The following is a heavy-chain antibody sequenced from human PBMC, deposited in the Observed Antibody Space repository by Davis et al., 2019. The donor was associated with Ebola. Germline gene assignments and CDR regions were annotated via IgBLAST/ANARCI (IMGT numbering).Heavy chain of an antibody. D-gene: IGHD3-10*01. CDR2: INHSGST. Sequence: SETLSLTCAVYGGSFSGYYWSWIRQPPGKGLEWIGEINHSGSTNYNPSLKSRVTISVDTSKNQFSLKLSSVTAADTAVYYCARGRASRGRYYYYYGIDVWGQGTTVTVSS. V-gene: IGHV4-34*01. J-gene: IGHJ6*02. CDR3: ARGRASRGRYYYYYGIDV. CDR1: GGSFSGYY.